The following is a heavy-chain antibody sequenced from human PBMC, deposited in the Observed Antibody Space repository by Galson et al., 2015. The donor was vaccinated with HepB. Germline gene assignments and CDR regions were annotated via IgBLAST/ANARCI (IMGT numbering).Heavy chain of an antibody. CDR2: IYSGGST. CDR3: AREGYSYGHPIFDY. Sequence: SLRLSCAASGFTVSSNYMSWVRQAPGKGLEWVSVIYSGGSTYYADSVKGRFTISRDNSKDTLYLQMNSLRAEDTAVYYCAREGYSYGHPIFDYWGQGTLVTVSS. D-gene: IGHD5-18*01. J-gene: IGHJ4*02. CDR1: GFTVSSNY. V-gene: IGHV3-53*01.